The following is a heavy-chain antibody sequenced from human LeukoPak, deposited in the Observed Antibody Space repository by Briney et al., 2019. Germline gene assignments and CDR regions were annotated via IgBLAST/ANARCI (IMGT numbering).Heavy chain of an antibody. CDR3: ASAIGAFRGRRAYFDY. V-gene: IGHV1-69*13. CDR1: GGTFSSFA. J-gene: IGHJ4*02. Sequence: SVKVSCKASGGTFSSFANSWVRQAPGQGLEWMGGIIPIFGTANYAQKFQGRVTITADESTSTAYMELSSLRSEDTAVYYCASAIGAFRGRRAYFDYWGQGTLVTVSS. D-gene: IGHD5-12*01. CDR2: IIPIFGTA.